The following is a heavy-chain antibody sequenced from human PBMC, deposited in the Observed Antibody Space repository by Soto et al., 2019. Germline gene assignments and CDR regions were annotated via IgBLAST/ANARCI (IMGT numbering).Heavy chain of an antibody. D-gene: IGHD3-3*01. Sequence: SETLSLTCTVSGGSISSYYWSWIRQPPGKGLEWIGYIYYSGSTNYNPSLKSRVTISVDTSKNLFSLKLSSVTAADTALYYCARAMYDFWSGYYRGGMDVWGQGTTVTV. CDR1: GGSISSYY. CDR3: ARAMYDFWSGYYRGGMDV. V-gene: IGHV4-59*01. J-gene: IGHJ6*02. CDR2: IYYSGST.